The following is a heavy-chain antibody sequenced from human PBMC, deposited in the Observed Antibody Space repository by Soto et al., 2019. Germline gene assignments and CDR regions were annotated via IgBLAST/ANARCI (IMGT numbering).Heavy chain of an antibody. Sequence: PGGSLRLSCAAFGFTFSSYSMNWVRQAPGKGLEWVSYISSSSSTIYYADSVKGRFTISRDNAKNSLYLQMNSLRAEDTAVYYCALIAVAENFDYWGQGTLVTVSS. V-gene: IGHV3-48*01. CDR3: ALIAVAENFDY. CDR2: ISSSSSTI. CDR1: GFTFSSYS. D-gene: IGHD6-19*01. J-gene: IGHJ4*02.